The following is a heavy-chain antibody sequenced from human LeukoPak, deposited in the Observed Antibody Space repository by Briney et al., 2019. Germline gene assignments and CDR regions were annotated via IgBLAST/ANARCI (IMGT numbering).Heavy chain of an antibody. CDR2: IYYSGST. Sequence: PSQTLSLTCTVSGGSISSGDYYWSWIRQPPGKGLEWIGYIYYSGSTYHNPSLKSRVTISVDTSKNQFSLKLSSVTAADTAVYYCARFAYCGGHCWYYFDYWGQGSLVTVSS. J-gene: IGHJ4*02. CDR1: GGSISSGDYY. D-gene: IGHD2-21*02. CDR3: ARFAYCGGHCWYYFDY. V-gene: IGHV4-30-4*01.